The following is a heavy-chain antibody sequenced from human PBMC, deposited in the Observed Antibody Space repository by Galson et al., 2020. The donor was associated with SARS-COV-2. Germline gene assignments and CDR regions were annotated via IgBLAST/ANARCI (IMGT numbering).Heavy chain of an antibody. D-gene: IGHD6-19*01. CDR1: EFIFNNYA. Sequence: GGSLRLSCVASEFIFNNYAMNWVRQAPGKGLEWVSSISGSGHKTYYADFVKGRFTISRDNSQNTLYLKMNSLRAEDTATYYCAKDGGGWYTSGWYYFDSWGRGTLVTVSS. CDR2: ISGSGHKT. V-gene: IGHV3-23*01. CDR3: AKDGGGWYTSGWYYFDS. J-gene: IGHJ4*02.